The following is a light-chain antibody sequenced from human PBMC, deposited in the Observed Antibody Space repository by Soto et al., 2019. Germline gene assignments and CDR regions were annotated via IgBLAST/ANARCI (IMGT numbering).Light chain of an antibody. CDR2: KAS. CDR3: QQYKSYSSS. Sequence: DIQMTQSRSTLSTSVGDRVTITCRTSQSISNWLAWYQQKPGKAPKLLIYKASTLESGVPSRFSGSGSGTEFTLTISSLQPDDFATYYCQQYKSYSSSFGQGTKLEIK. V-gene: IGKV1-5*03. J-gene: IGKJ2*03. CDR1: QSISNW.